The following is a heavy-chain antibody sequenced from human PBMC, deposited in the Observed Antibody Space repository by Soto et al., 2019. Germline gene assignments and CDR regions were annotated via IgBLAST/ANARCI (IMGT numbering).Heavy chain of an antibody. CDR3: ARGGREWEWWLDPDAFDI. CDR1: GGSISSYY. CDR2: IYYSGST. J-gene: IGHJ3*02. D-gene: IGHD2-15*01. Sequence: SETLSLTCTVSGGSISSYYWSWIRQPPGKGLEWIGYIYYSGSTNYNPSLKSRVTISVDTSKNQFSLKLSSVTAADTAVYYCARGGREWEWWLDPDAFDIWGQGTMVTVSS. V-gene: IGHV4-59*01.